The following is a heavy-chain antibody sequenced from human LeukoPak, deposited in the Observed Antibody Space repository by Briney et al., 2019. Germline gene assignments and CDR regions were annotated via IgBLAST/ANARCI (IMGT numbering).Heavy chain of an antibody. CDR2: ISYDGSNK. CDR1: GFTFSSYA. J-gene: IGHJ4*02. CDR3: ARGTQDYYDSSGYHLW. D-gene: IGHD3-22*01. V-gene: IGHV3-30-3*01. Sequence: GGSLRLSCAASGFTFSSYAMHWVRQAPGKGLEWVAVISYDGSNKYYADSVKGRFTISRDNSKNTLYLQMNSLRAEDTAVYYCARGTQDYYDSSGYHLWWGQGTLVTVSS.